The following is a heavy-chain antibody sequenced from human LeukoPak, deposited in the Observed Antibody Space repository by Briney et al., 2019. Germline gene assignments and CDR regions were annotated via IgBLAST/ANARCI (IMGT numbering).Heavy chain of an antibody. J-gene: IGHJ4*02. D-gene: IGHD3-9*01. Sequence: SVKVSCKASGYTFTSYDINWVRQATGQGLEWMGGIIPIFGTANYAQKFQGRVTITADESTSTAYMELSSLRSEDTAVYYCARGHPNYDILTGYYNPLSYFDYWGQGTLVTVSS. V-gene: IGHV1-69*13. CDR2: IIPIFGTA. CDR1: GYTFTSYD. CDR3: ARGHPNYDILTGYYNPLSYFDY.